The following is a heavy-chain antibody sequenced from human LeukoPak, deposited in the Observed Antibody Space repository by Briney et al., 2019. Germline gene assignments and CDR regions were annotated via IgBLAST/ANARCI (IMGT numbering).Heavy chain of an antibody. CDR3: AKARQGFAYFDY. Sequence: GGSLRLSCAASGFNFNSYTMNWVRQAPGKGLQWVANILASGSPTYYADSVKGRFIISRDNSKNTVYLQMNSLRVEDTAIYYCAKARQGFAYFDYWGQGALVTVSS. J-gene: IGHJ4*02. V-gene: IGHV3-23*05. D-gene: IGHD2-21*01. CDR1: GFNFNSYT. CDR2: ILASGSPT.